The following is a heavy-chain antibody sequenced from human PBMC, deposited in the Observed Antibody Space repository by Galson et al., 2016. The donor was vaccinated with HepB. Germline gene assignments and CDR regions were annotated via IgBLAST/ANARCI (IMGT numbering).Heavy chain of an antibody. J-gene: IGHJ6*02. V-gene: IGHV1-2*04. CDR1: GYTFTDHY. Sequence: SVKVSCKASGYTFTDHYINWVRQAPGQGLEWMGWINPNTGHTEYAQNFQDWVTMTRDTSIRTAYLEVSGLPTDDTAVYYCAREVSISDGFYCMDGWGQGTTVIVSS. CDR2: INPNTGHT. D-gene: IGHD3-3*01. CDR3: AREVSISDGFYCMDG.